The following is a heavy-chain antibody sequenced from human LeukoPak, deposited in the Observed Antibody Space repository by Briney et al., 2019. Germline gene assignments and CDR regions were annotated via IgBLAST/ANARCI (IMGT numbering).Heavy chain of an antibody. CDR1: GGSISSYY. CDR2: IYYSGST. Sequence: SETLSLTSTVSGGSISSYYWSWIRQPPGKGLEWIGYIYYSGSTNYNPSLKSRVTISVDTSKNQFSLKLSSVTAADTAVYYCARDAGTVPYFDYWGQGTLVTVSS. CDR3: ARDAGTVPYFDY. D-gene: IGHD4-17*01. V-gene: IGHV4-59*01. J-gene: IGHJ4*02.